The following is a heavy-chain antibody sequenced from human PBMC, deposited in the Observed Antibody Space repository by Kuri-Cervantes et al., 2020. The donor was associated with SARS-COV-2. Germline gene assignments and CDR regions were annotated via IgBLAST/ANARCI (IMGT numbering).Heavy chain of an antibody. CDR2: IYYSGST. J-gene: IGHJ5*02. V-gene: IGHV4-39*07. D-gene: IGHD2-2*01. CDR1: GASSNTYY. Sequence: ESLKISCTVSGASSNTYYWGWIRQPPGKGLEWIGSIYYSGSTYYNPSLRSRVTISVDTSKNQFSLKLSSVTAADTAVYYCARSAGDIVVVPVFDPWGQGTLVTVSS. CDR3: ARSAGDIVVVPVFDP.